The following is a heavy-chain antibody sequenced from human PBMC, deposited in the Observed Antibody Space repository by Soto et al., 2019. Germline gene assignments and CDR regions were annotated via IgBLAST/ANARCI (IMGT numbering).Heavy chain of an antibody. Sequence: PGGSLRLSCAASGFTFSSYAMHWVRQAPGKGLEWVAVISYDGSNKYYADSVKGRFTISRDNSKNTLYLQMNSLRAEDPAVYYCARDCGLNCSGGSGYYYYGMDVWGQGTTVTVSS. CDR2: ISYDGSNK. V-gene: IGHV3-30-3*01. CDR3: ARDCGLNCSGGSGYYYYGMDV. D-gene: IGHD2-15*01. CDR1: GFTFSSYA. J-gene: IGHJ6*02.